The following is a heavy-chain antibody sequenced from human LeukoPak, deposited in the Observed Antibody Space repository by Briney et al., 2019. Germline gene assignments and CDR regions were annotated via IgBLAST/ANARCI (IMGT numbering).Heavy chain of an antibody. D-gene: IGHD3-22*01. CDR2: IYSGGST. J-gene: IGHJ4*02. Sequence: GGSLRLSCAASGFTFSSNYMSWVRQAPGKGLEWVSVIYSGGSTYYADSVKGRFTISRDNSKNTLYLQMNSLRAEDTAVYYCARDSWGNDGTYYYDSSGTFDYWGQGTLVTVSS. CDR1: GFTFSSNY. CDR3: ARDSWGNDGTYYYDSSGTFDY. V-gene: IGHV3-53*01.